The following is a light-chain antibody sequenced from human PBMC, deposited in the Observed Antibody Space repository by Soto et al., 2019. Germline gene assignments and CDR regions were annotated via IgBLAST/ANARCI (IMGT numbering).Light chain of an antibody. CDR3: QHYGRSPS. CDR1: QSVSSY. J-gene: IGKJ1*01. V-gene: IGKV3-11*01. CDR2: DAS. Sequence: EIVLTQSPATLSLSPGERATLSCRASQSVSSYLAWYQQKPGQAPRLLIYDASNRATGIPARFSGSGSGTNFTLTINKVEPEDSAVYYCQHYGRSPSFGRGTKVDIK.